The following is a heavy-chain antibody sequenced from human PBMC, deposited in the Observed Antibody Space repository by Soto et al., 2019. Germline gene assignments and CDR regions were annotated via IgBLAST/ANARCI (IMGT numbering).Heavy chain of an antibody. V-gene: IGHV3-21*04. CDR3: AKSTRDGYNDFQH. CDR2: ISCSTSYI. Sequence: GGSLRLSCAASGFTFSSYSMNWVRQAPGKGLEWVSSISCSTSYIYYADSVKGRFTISRDNSKNSLYLQMNSLRTEDTALYYCAKSTRDGYNDFQHWGQGTLVTVSS. CDR1: GFTFSSYS. J-gene: IGHJ1*01. D-gene: IGHD5-12*01.